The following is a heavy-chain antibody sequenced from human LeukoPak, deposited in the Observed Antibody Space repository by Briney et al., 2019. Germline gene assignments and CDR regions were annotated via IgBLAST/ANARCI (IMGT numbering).Heavy chain of an antibody. Sequence: GGSLRLSCAASGFTFDDYAMHWVRQAPGKGLEWVSGIGWNSGSIGYADSVKGRFTISRDNAKNSLYLQMNSLRAEDTALYYCAKDTAYDILTGCDYWGQGTLVTVSS. V-gene: IGHV3-9*01. J-gene: IGHJ4*02. D-gene: IGHD3-9*01. CDR1: GFTFDDYA. CDR3: AKDTAYDILTGCDY. CDR2: IGWNSGSI.